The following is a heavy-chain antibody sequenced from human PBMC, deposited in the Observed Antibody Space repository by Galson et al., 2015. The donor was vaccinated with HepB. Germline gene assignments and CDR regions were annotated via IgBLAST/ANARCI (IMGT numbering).Heavy chain of an antibody. CDR2: IYWNDDK. CDR1: GFSLSTSGVG. J-gene: IGHJ4*02. V-gene: IGHV2-5*01. CDR3: GRFTSTWFYFDY. Sequence: PSLVKPTQTLTLTCTFSGFSLSTSGVGVGWVRQPPGKAPEWLALIYWNDDKHYRSSLKSRLTITKDTSNNLAVLTMTIMDPVDTASYFCGRFTSTWFYFDYWGQGTLVTVFS. D-gene: IGHD6-13*01.